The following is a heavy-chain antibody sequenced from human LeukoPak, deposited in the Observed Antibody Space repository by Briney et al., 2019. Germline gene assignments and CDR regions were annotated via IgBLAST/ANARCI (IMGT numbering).Heavy chain of an antibody. CDR3: ARLAAAGTYYFDN. D-gene: IGHD6-13*01. Sequence: GGSLRLSCATSGFTFSSYEVNWVRQAPGKGLEWRSYISTSGTTVYSADSVKGRFSISRDNAKNSLYLQMNSLRADDTAVYYCARLAAAGTYYFDNWGQGTLVTVSS. J-gene: IGHJ4*02. CDR1: GFTFSSYE. CDR2: ISTSGTTV. V-gene: IGHV3-48*03.